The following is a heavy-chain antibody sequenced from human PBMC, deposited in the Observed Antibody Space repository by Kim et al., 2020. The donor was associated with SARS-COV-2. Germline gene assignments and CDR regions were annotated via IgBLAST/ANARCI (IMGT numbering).Heavy chain of an antibody. J-gene: IGHJ5*02. D-gene: IGHD1-26*01. CDR3: ARGHRGVGGLSCFDP. Sequence: PSLQGRVTRSVDTSKNQVSLKLSAVTAADTAVYYCARGHRGVGGLSCFDPWGQGTLVTVSS. V-gene: IGHV4-34*13.